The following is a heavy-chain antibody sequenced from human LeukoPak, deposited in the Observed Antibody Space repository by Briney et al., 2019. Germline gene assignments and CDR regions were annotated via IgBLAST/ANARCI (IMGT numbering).Heavy chain of an antibody. Sequence: GSLRLSCAASGFTFSSYGMHWVRQAPGKGLEWVAVIWYDENNKYYADSVRGRFTISRDSSTSTLYLQMNSLRAEDTAVYYCARERCGGGSCYIFEYWGQGTLVTVSS. CDR3: ARERCGGGSCYIFEY. D-gene: IGHD2-15*01. CDR1: GFTFSSYG. V-gene: IGHV3-33*01. J-gene: IGHJ4*02. CDR2: IWYDENNK.